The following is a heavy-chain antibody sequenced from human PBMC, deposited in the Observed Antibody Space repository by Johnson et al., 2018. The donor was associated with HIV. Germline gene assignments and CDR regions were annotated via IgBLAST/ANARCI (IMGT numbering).Heavy chain of an antibody. Sequence: VQLVESGGGVVRPGGSLRLSCAASGFTFDDYAMSWVRQAPGKGLAWVSDINWNGGSTGYADSVKGRFSFSRDNAKNSLFLQMNNLRAEDTALYYCARAEYGYSSSWYGTFDIWGRGTMVTVSS. CDR1: GFTFDDYA. J-gene: IGHJ3*02. CDR3: ARAEYGYSSSWYGTFDI. CDR2: INWNGGST. V-gene: IGHV3-20*04. D-gene: IGHD6-13*01.